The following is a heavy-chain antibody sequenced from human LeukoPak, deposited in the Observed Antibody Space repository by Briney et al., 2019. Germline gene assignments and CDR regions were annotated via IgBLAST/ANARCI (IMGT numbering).Heavy chain of an antibody. Sequence: PSQTLSLTCTVSGGSISSGGYYWSWIRQHPGKGLEWIGYIYYSGSTYYNPSLKSRVTISVDTSKNQFSLKLSSVTAADTAVYYCARHKAEYSGYDRGYIDYWGQGTLVTVSS. CDR2: IYYSGST. D-gene: IGHD5-12*01. CDR1: GGSISSGGYY. V-gene: IGHV4-31*03. CDR3: ARHKAEYSGYDRGYIDY. J-gene: IGHJ4*02.